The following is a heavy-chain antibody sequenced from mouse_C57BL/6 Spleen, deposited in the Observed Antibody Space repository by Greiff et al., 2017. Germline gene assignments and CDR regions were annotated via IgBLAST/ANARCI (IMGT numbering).Heavy chain of an antibody. CDR1: GYTFTSYG. V-gene: IGHV1-81*01. Sequence: VQLQQSGAELARPGASVKLSCKASGYTFTSYGISWVKQRTGQGLEWIGEIYPRSGNTYYNEKFKGKSTLTVDKSSSTAYMQLSSLTSEDSAVYYCARRGYYYGNYGAMDYWGQGTSVTVSS. CDR3: ARRGYYYGNYGAMDY. J-gene: IGHJ4*01. D-gene: IGHD2-1*01. CDR2: IYPRSGNT.